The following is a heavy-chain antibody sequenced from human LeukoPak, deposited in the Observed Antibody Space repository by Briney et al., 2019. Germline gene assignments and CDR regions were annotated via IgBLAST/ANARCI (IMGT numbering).Heavy chain of an antibody. V-gene: IGHV3-30*02. CDR3: AKDLGRDGYEIFDY. J-gene: IGHJ4*02. Sequence: GGSLRLSCAASGFTFSSYGMHWVRQAPGKGLEWVAFVRYDGSSEYYADSVKGRFTISRDNSKNTLYLQMNSLRVEDTAVYYCAKDLGRDGYEIFDYWGQGTLVTVSS. CDR1: GFTFSSYG. D-gene: IGHD5-24*01. CDR2: VRYDGSSE.